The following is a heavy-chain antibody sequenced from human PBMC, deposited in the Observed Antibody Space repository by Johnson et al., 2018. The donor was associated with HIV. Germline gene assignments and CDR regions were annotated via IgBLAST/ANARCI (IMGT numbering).Heavy chain of an antibody. J-gene: IGHJ3*02. Sequence: VQLVESGGGLVKPGGSLRLSCAASGFSFTDAWMNWVRQAPGNGLEWVGRIKSKSDGGTTAYAAPVRGRFPIAREDSKNTVYRQMNSLKTEETAVYYCTTAFQIMVTTGAFDIWGQGTMVTVSS. V-gene: IGHV3-15*01. CDR1: GFSFTDAW. CDR2: IKSKSDGGTT. D-gene: IGHD4-17*01. CDR3: TTAFQIMVTTGAFDI.